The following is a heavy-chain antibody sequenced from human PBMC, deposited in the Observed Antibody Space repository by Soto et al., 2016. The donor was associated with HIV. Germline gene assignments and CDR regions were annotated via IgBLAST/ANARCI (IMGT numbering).Heavy chain of an antibody. V-gene: IGHV3-21*01. J-gene: IGHJ6*02. D-gene: IGHD1-26*01. CDR1: GFTFNNYG. Sequence: EVQLVESGGGLVKPGGSLRLSCVVSGFTFNNYGMNWVRQTPGKGLEWVSSISGSGNYMFYADSVKGRFTISRDNAKNSLYLQLNSLRLEDTAVYYCARDLSRWEPHYYYNFGMDVWGQGTTVTVSS. CDR3: ARDLSRWEPHYYYNFGMDV. CDR2: ISGSGNYM.